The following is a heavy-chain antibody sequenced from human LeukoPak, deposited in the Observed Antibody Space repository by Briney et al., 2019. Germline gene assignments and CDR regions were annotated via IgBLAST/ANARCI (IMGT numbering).Heavy chain of an antibody. CDR2: IYISGST. CDR3: ARGGYEYYYMDV. D-gene: IGHD3-16*01. Sequence: SETLSLTCTVSGGSIGNYYWSWIRQPAGKGLGWIGRIYISGSTNYNPSLKSRVTMSVDTYKNQFSLKLSSVTAADTAVYYCARGGYEYYYMDVWGKGTTVTVSS. CDR1: GGSIGNYY. V-gene: IGHV4-4*07. J-gene: IGHJ6*03.